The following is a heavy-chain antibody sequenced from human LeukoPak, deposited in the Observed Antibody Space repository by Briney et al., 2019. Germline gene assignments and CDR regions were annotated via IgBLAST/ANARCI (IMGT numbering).Heavy chain of an antibody. CDR3: AREYGSGSYYYDC. Sequence: GSLRLSCAASGFTFTSYAMSWVRQAPGKGLEWVSAISGSGGSSRYADSVKGRFTLSRDNSKSTLYLQMNSLRAEDAAVYYCAREYGSGSYYYDCWGQGTLVTVSS. CDR1: GFTFTSYA. V-gene: IGHV3-23*01. CDR2: ISGSGGSS. D-gene: IGHD3-10*01. J-gene: IGHJ4*02.